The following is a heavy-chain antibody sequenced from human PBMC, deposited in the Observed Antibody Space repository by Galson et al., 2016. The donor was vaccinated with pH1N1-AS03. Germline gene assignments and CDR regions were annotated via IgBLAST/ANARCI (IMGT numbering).Heavy chain of an antibody. Sequence: SLRLSCAVSGLSVAKNYMSWVRQAPGKGLEWVSSIYTGGDTFYTDSVRGRFTISRDDSKNNLYLQMNSLRAADTAMYYCARVDSSTYSDGWVPFDYWGQGTLVTVSS. CDR2: IYTGGDT. CDR3: ARVDSSTYSDGWVPFDY. CDR1: GLSVAKNY. V-gene: IGHV3-53*01. J-gene: IGHJ4*02. D-gene: IGHD5-24*01.